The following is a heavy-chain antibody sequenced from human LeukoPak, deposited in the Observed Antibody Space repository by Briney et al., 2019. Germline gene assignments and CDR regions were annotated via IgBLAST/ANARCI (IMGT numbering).Heavy chain of an antibody. V-gene: IGHV1-8*01. Sequence: ASVKVSCKASGYTFTSYDINWVRQATGQGLEWMGWMNPNSGNTGYAQKFQGRVTMTTDTSTTTAYMELRNLRSDDTAVYYCARVAGSTVSVRKRVDYWGQGALVTVSS. J-gene: IGHJ4*02. CDR3: ARVAGSTVSVRKRVDY. CDR1: GYTFTSYD. CDR2: MNPNSGNT. D-gene: IGHD4-17*01.